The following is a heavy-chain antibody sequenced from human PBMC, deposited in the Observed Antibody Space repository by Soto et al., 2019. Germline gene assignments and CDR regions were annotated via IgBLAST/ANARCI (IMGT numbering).Heavy chain of an antibody. J-gene: IGHJ4*02. CDR1: GGSISSGGYY. V-gene: IGHV4-31*03. CDR3: ARDTTYDSSGPVDY. Sequence: QVQLQESGPGLVKPSQTLSLTCTVSGGSISSGGYYWSWIRQHPGKGLEWIGYIYYSGSTYYNPSIKSRVTISVDTSKNQFSLKLSSVTAADTAVYYCARDTTYDSSGPVDYWGQGTLVTVSS. D-gene: IGHD3-22*01. CDR2: IYYSGST.